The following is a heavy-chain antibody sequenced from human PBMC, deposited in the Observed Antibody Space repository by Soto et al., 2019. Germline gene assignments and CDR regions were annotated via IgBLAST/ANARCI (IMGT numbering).Heavy chain of an antibody. CDR3: ARGPYYDLIWNYYYMDV. Sequence: QVQLQESGPGLVKPSETLSLSCSVSGGSISGHYWSWVRQTPGKGLEWIGYMYYSGSTNYNPSLKSRVSISVDTPKNHFSLRLTSVNAADTAVYYCARGPYYDLIWNYYYMDVWGKGTTVTVSS. J-gene: IGHJ6*03. D-gene: IGHD3-16*01. V-gene: IGHV4-59*08. CDR2: MYYSGST. CDR1: GGSISGHY.